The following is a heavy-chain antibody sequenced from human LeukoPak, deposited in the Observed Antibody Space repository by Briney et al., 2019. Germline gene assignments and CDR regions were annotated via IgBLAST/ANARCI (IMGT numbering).Heavy chain of an antibody. Sequence: GGSLRLSCAASGFTFSDYYMSWIRQAPGKGLEWVSYISSSSSYTNYADSVKGRFTISRDNAKNSLYLQMNSLRAEDTAVYYCARDGSSGRGYYYYYGMDVWGEGTTVTVSS. D-gene: IGHD1-26*01. CDR1: GFTFSDYY. V-gene: IGHV3-11*06. CDR2: ISSSSSYT. J-gene: IGHJ6*04. CDR3: ARDGSSGRGYYYYYGMDV.